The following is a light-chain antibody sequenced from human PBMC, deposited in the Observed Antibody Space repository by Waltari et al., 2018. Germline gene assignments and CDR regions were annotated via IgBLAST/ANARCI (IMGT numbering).Light chain of an antibody. J-gene: IGKJ3*01. CDR3: QYYGSSLFT. V-gene: IGKV3-20*01. CDR1: QSVSTSH. CDR2: RAS. Sequence: EIVLTQSPGTLSLSPGERPTLSCRASQSVSTSHLAWYQQKPGLAPRLLIYRASSRATGIPDRFSGSGSGADFTLTISRLEPEDFAVYYCQYYGSSLFTFGPGTKVDIK.